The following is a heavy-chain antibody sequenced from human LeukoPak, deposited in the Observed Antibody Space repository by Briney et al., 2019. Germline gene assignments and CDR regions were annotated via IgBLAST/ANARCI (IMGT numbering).Heavy chain of an antibody. CDR1: GGSISSYY. D-gene: IGHD4-17*01. CDR2: IYYSGST. Sequence: SETLSLTCTVSGGSISSYYWSWIRQPPGKGLEWIGYIYYSGSTNYNPSLRSRVTISVDTSKNQFSLKLSSVTAADTAVYYCARQADYGDYYVDYWGQGTLVTVSS. J-gene: IGHJ4*02. CDR3: ARQADYGDYYVDY. V-gene: IGHV4-59*08.